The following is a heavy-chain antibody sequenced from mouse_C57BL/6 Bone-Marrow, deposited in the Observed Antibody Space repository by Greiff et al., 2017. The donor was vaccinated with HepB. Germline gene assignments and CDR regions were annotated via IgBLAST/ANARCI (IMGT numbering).Heavy chain of an antibody. J-gene: IGHJ2*01. Sequence: VQLQQSGPVLVKPGASVKMSCKASGYTFTDYYMNWVKQSHGKSLEWIGVINPYNGGTSYNQKFKGKATLTVDKSSSTAYMELNSLTSEDSAVYYCARSGTPYYFDYWGQGTTLTVSS. V-gene: IGHV1-19*01. CDR3: ARSGTPYYFDY. CDR2: INPYNGGT. CDR1: GYTFTDYY. D-gene: IGHD3-2*02.